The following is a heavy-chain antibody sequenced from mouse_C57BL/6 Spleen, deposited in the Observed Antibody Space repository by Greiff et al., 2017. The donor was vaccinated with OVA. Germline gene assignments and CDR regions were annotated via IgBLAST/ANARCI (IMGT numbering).Heavy chain of an antibody. CDR3: ASLTGAGFDY. V-gene: IGHV1-69*01. CDR2: IDPSDSYT. J-gene: IGHJ2*01. D-gene: IGHD4-1*01. Sequence: VQLQQSGAELVMPGASVKLSCKASGYTFTSYWMHWVKQRPGQGLEWIGEIDPSDSYTNYNQKFKGKSTLTVDKSSSTAYMQLSSLTSEDSAVYYCASLTGAGFDYWGQGTTLTVSS. CDR1: GYTFTSYW.